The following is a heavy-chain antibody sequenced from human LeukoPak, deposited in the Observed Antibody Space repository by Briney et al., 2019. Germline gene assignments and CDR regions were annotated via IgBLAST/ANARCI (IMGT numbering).Heavy chain of an antibody. Sequence: KSSETLSLTCTVSGDSISSYYWSRIRQPPGKGLEWIGYIYYSGSTNYNPSLKSRVTISVDTSKNQFSLKLSSVTAADTAVYYCARLRYDILTGYNYYYYGMDVWGQGTTVTVSS. J-gene: IGHJ6*02. CDR3: ARLRYDILTGYNYYYYGMDV. D-gene: IGHD3-9*01. CDR1: GDSISSYY. V-gene: IGHV4-59*01. CDR2: IYYSGST.